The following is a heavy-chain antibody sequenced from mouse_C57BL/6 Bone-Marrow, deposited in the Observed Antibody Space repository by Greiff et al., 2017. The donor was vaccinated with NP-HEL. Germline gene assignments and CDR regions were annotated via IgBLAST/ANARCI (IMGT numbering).Heavy chain of an antibody. J-gene: IGHJ4*01. V-gene: IGHV1-62-2*01. CDR3: ARPELYYSKTDYAMDY. D-gene: IGHD2-5*01. CDR2: FYPGSGSI. Sequence: VQRVESGAELVKPGASVKLSCKASGYTFTEYTIHWVKQRSGQGLEWIGWFYPGSGSIKYNEKFKDKATLTADKSSSTVYMELSRLTSADSAVYFCARPELYYSKTDYAMDYWGQGTSVTVSS. CDR1: GYTFTEYT.